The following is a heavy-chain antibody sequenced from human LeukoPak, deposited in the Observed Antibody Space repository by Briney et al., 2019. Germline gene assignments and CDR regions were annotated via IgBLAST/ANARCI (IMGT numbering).Heavy chain of an antibody. D-gene: IGHD6-25*01. J-gene: IGHJ4*02. CDR3: ARDGSGDSDDFDH. V-gene: IGHV1-2*04. Sequence: ASVKASCKASGYSFSDYFIHWVRQAPGEGLEWMGWVNPSSGGTKSAPKFQGWLSMTRNTFINTAYMELSGLTSDDTAVYYCARDGSGDSDDFDHWGQGTLVTVSS. CDR2: VNPSSGGT. CDR1: GYSFSDYF.